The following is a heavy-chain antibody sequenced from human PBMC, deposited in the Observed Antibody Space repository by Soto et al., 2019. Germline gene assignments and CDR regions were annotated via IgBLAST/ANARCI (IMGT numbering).Heavy chain of an antibody. CDR2: IRQDGGQK. CDR1: AFTLSDYW. CDR3: AKSILPEYYGSGTFDY. V-gene: IGHV3-7*03. D-gene: IGHD3-10*01. J-gene: IGHJ4*02. Sequence: GGSLRLSCVASAFTLSDYWMCWVRQAPGRGLEWVANIRQDGGQKYYMDSVKGRFTISRDNAKNTLYLQMDSVRVEDTAVYYCAKSILPEYYGSGTFDYWGQGTLVAVS.